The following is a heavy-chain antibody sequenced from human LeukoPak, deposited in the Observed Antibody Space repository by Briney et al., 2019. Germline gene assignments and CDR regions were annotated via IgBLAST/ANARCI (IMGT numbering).Heavy chain of an antibody. D-gene: IGHD3-10*01. CDR3: ARALHYGSGSYYYYYGMDV. CDR1: GFTFSTYA. Sequence: GGSLRLSCAASGFTFSTYAMSWVRQAPGKGLEWVSGISASGGSTYYADSVKGRFTISRDNSKNTLYLQMNSLRAEDTAVYYCARALHYGSGSYYYYYGMDVWGQGTTVTVSS. V-gene: IGHV3-23*01. CDR2: ISASGGST. J-gene: IGHJ6*02.